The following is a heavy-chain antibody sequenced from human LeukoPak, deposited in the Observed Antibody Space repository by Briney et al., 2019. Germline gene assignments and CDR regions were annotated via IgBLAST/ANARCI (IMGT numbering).Heavy chain of an antibody. D-gene: IGHD3-16*01. CDR1: GFTFSSYS. V-gene: IGHV3-21*01. CDR3: ARTVLRSLGEFSLRGWFDP. CDR2: ISSSSSYI. Sequence: GGSLRLSCATSGFTFSSYSMNWVRQAPGKGLEWVSSISSSSSYIYYADSVKGGFTISRDNAKNSLYLQMNSLRAEDTAVYYCARTVLRSLGEFSLRGWFDPWGQGTLVIVSS. J-gene: IGHJ5*02.